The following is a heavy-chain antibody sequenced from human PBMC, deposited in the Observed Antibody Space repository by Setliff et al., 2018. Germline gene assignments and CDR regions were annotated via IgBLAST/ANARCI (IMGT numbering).Heavy chain of an antibody. V-gene: IGHV1-24*01. CDR3: ATADVIIAAAGNSKYILDY. CDR2: FDPEEGET. D-gene: IGHD6-13*01. CDR1: GYTLTELS. Sequence: GASVKVSCKVSGYTLTELSRHWVRQAPGKGLEWMGGFDPEEGETIYAQKFQGRVTMTEDTSTDTAYMEMSSLRSEDTAVYYCATADVIIAAAGNSKYILDYWGQGTVVTVSS. J-gene: IGHJ4*02.